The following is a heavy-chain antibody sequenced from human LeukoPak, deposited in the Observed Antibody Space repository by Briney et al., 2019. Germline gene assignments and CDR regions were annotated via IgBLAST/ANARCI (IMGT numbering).Heavy chain of an antibody. Sequence: GGPLRLSCLASGFTFSRYSMLWVGQAPGKGLEYVSAISSNGGSTYRADSVKGRFTISRDNSKNTLYLQMSRLRAEDTAVYYCMSSGPVGGRGFWTQQTFDYWGQGTLVTVSS. D-gene: IGHD3/OR15-3a*01. CDR3: MSSGPVGGRGFWTQQTFDY. J-gene: IGHJ4*02. CDR1: GFTFSRYS. CDR2: ISSNGGST. V-gene: IGHV3-64D*09.